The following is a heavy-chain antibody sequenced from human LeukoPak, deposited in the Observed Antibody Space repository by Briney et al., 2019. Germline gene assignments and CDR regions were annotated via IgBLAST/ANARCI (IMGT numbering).Heavy chain of an antibody. Sequence: PGGSLRLSCAASGFTFSSYSMNWVRQAPGKGLEWVSSISSSSSYIYYADSVKGRFTISRDNAKNSLYLQMNSLRAEDTAVYYCARERIVVVSAATIANYYMDVWGKGTTVTVSS. V-gene: IGHV3-21*01. J-gene: IGHJ6*03. D-gene: IGHD2-2*01. CDR2: ISSSSSYI. CDR1: GFTFSSYS. CDR3: ARERIVVVSAATIANYYMDV.